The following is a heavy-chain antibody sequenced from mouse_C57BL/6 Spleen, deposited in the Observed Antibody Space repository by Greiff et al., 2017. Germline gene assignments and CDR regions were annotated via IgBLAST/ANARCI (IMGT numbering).Heavy chain of an antibody. V-gene: IGHV1-81*01. J-gene: IGHJ2*01. CDR3: ARSNLPYYFDY. CDR2: IYPRSGNT. Sequence: QVQLQQSGAELARPGASVKLSCKASGYTFTSYGISWVKQRTGQGLEWIGEIYPRSGNTYYNEQFKGKATLTADKSSSTAYMELRSLTSEDSAVYFCARSNLPYYFDYWGQGTTLTVSS. CDR1: GYTFTSYG.